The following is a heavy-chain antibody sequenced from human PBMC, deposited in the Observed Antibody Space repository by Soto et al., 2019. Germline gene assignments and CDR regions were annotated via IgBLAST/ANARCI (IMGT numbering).Heavy chain of an antibody. CDR1: GFIFSNAW. CDR3: TTGWSSKDY. CDR2: IKSKADGGTT. D-gene: IGHD3-3*01. V-gene: IGHV3-15*01. J-gene: IGHJ4*02. Sequence: GGSLRLSCAASGFIFSNAWMSWVRQAPGKGLEWVGRIKSKADGGTTNYAAPVKGRFNISRDGSKNTLYLQMNGLKTEDTAVYYCTTGWSSKDYWGQGTLVTVSS.